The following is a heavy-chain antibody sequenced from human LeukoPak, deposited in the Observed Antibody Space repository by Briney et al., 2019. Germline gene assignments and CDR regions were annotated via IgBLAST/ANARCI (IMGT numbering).Heavy chain of an antibody. CDR2: VHLSGRT. CDR1: GGSISTTNW. J-gene: IGHJ4*02. V-gene: IGHV4-4*02. Sequence: SETLSLTCGVSGGSISTTNWWPWVRQPPGEGLEWIGDVHLSGRTHYNPSLESRVTMSVDMSKNHISLRLTSVTAADTAVYYCAREGGPYRPLDYSGQGTLVTVSS. CDR3: AREGGPYRPLDY.